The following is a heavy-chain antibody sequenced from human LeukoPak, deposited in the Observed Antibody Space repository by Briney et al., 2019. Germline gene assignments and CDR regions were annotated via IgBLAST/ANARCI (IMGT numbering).Heavy chain of an antibody. V-gene: IGHV1-2*06. CDR3: ATRDVVVAAAAHDS. Sequence: AAVKDSCKASGYTFIDYYRHWVRQAPGQGREGMGRINPNSCGTNYTQKLHGRVTTTRDTAISTGYMALSRLRSDDTAVYYCATRDVVVAAAAHDSWGQGTLVTVSS. CDR2: INPNSCGT. CDR1: GYTFIDYY. J-gene: IGHJ4*02. D-gene: IGHD2-15*01.